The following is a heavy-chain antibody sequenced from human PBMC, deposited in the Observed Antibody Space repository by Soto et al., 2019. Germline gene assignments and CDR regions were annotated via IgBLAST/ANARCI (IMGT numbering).Heavy chain of an antibody. CDR1: GYTFTSYY. D-gene: IGHD3-10*01. V-gene: IGHV1-46*03. CDR2: INPSGGST. Sequence: ASVKVSCKASGYTFTSYYMHWVRQAPGQGLEWMGIINPSGGSTSYAQKFQGRVTMTRDTSTSTVYMELSSLRSEDTAVYYCASALGTMVRGVIIKRYYYGMDVWG. J-gene: IGHJ6*02. CDR3: ASALGTMVRGVIIKRYYYGMDV.